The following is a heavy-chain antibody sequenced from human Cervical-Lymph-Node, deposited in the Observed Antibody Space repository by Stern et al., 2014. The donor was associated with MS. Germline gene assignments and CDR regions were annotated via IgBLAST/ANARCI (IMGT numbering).Heavy chain of an antibody. CDR2: ISGSGGST. V-gene: IGHV3-23*01. J-gene: IGHJ4*02. Sequence: EVQLLESGGGLVQPGGSLRLSCAASGFTFSSYAMGWVRPAPGKGLEWGSAISGSGGSTYYADSVKGRFTISRDNSKNTLYLQMNSLRAEDTAVYYCAKDRRNGGYRGMADYWGQGTLVTVSS. CDR3: AKDRRNGGYRGMADY. D-gene: IGHD5-18*01. CDR1: GFTFSSYA.